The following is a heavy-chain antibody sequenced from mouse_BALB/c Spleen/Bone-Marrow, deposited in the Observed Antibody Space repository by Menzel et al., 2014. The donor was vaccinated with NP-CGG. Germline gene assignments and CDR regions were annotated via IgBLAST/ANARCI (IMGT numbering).Heavy chain of an antibody. CDR1: GFTFSSFG. CDR2: ISGGSSII. CDR3: ARKYYFGYAAMDY. J-gene: IGHJ4*01. D-gene: IGHD1-2*01. V-gene: IGHV5-17*02. Sequence: EVQLQQSGGGLVQPGGSRKLSCAASGFTFSSFGMHWVRQAPEKGLEWVAYISGGSSIIYYADTVKGRFTISRDNPKNTLFLQMTSLRSEDTAIYYCARKYYFGYAAMDYWGQGTSATVSS.